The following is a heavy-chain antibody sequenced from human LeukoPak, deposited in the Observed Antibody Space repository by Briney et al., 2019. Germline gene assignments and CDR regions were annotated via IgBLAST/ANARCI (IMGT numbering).Heavy chain of an antibody. CDR2: IKENGSEK. CDR3: ARYTSMSAPGWFDS. D-gene: IGHD5-18*01. Sequence: GGSLRLSCAASGFTFKNYWMTWVRQAPNKRLEWVANIKENGSEKYYVDSVKGRFTISRDNAKNSLYLQMNSLRAEDTAVYFCARYTSMSAPGWFDSWGQGTLVTVSS. J-gene: IGHJ5*01. CDR1: GFTFKNYW. V-gene: IGHV3-7*01.